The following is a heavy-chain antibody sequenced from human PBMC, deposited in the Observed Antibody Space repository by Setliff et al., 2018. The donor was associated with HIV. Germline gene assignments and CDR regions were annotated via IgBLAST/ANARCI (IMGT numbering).Heavy chain of an antibody. CDR1: GFTFGESG. CDR2: IRSKAYGGTT. CDR3: TRDKGYAFDI. V-gene: IGHV3-49*04. Sequence: GGSLRLSCTASGFTFGESGMSWVRQAPGKGLEWVGFIRSKAYGGTTEYAASVKDRFTVSRDDSKSIAYLQINSLKTEDTAVYYCTRDKGYAFDIWGQGSMVTVSS. D-gene: IGHD5-18*01. J-gene: IGHJ3*02.